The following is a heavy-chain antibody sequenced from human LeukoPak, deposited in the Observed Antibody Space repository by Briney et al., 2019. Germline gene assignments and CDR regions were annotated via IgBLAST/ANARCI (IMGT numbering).Heavy chain of an antibody. Sequence: GASVKVSCKASGGTFSSYAISWVRQAPGQGLEWMGGIIPIFGTANYAQKFQGRVTITTDESTSTAYMELSSLRSEDTAVYYCAIEGRYCSGGSCYESYFDYWGQGTLVTVSS. CDR1: GGTFSSYA. D-gene: IGHD2-15*01. J-gene: IGHJ4*02. CDR3: AIEGRYCSGGSCYESYFDY. CDR2: IIPIFGTA. V-gene: IGHV1-69*05.